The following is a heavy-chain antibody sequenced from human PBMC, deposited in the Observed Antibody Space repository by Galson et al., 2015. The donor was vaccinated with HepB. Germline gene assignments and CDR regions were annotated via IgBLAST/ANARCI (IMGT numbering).Heavy chain of an antibody. D-gene: IGHD2-15*01. CDR1: GFTFSTYS. CDR3: VRRWPRGGYFDY. V-gene: IGHV3-48*02. CDR2: ISSSGRTI. J-gene: IGHJ4*02. Sequence: TLRLSCAASGFTFSTYSMIWVRQAPGKGLEWISYISSSGRTIYYADSVQGRFTISRDNAKNSLSLQMNSLRDEDTAIYYCVRRWPRGGYFDYWGQGTLVTVSS.